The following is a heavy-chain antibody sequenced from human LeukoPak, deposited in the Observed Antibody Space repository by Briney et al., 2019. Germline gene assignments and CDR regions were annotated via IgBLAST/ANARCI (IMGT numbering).Heavy chain of an antibody. V-gene: IGHV4-59*01. Sequence: SETLSLTCTVSGGSISSNYWSWIRQPPGKGLEWIGYLYSSGSTNYNPSLKSRVTILVDTSKNQFSLRLSSVTVADTAVYYCARGAYYYDSSGYNWYFDLWGRGTLVTVSS. D-gene: IGHD3-22*01. CDR2: LYSSGST. J-gene: IGHJ2*01. CDR3: ARGAYYYDSSGYNWYFDL. CDR1: GGSISSNY.